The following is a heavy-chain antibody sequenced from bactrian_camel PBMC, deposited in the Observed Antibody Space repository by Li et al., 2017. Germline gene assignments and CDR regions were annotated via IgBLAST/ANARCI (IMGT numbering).Heavy chain of an antibody. CDR2: IDTDGST. Sequence: HVQLVESGGGLVQPGGSLRLSCAASGYTYSSYCMAWFRQAPGKERERVATIDTDGSTSYADYVKGRSTISRDNAKNTLYLQMDSLKPDDTAMYYCAVARRPWLGCLSIAYPYLGQGTQVTVS. J-gene: IGHJ4*01. D-gene: IGHD1*01. CDR3: AVARRPWLGCLSIAYPY. CDR1: GYTYSSYC. V-gene: IGHV3S26*01.